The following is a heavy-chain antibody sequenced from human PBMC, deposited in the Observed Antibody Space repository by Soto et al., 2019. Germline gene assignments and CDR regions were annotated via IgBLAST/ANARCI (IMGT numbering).Heavy chain of an antibody. J-gene: IGHJ5*02. D-gene: IGHD3-16*01. V-gene: IGHV1-69*01. CDR2: IIPIFGTA. Sequence: QVQLVQSGAEVKKPGSSVKVSCKASGGTFSSYGISWVRQAPGQGLEWMGGIIPIFGTANYAQKFQGRVTITADESTITAYMELSSIRSEDTAVYYCARDKEGRGWFDPWGQGSLVTVSS. CDR1: GGTFSSYG. CDR3: ARDKEGRGWFDP.